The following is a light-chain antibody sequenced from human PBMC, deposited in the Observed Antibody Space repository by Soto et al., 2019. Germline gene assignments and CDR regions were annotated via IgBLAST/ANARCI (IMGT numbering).Light chain of an antibody. CDR1: QSVSNNY. J-gene: IGKJ1*01. Sequence: RVKAGLPRRASQSVSNNYLAWYQQKPGQAPRLLIYGASNRATGIPDRFSGRGSGTDFTFTISRLEPVDFAVYYCPPSGSSGPCGQGTKVDIK. CDR2: GAS. CDR3: PPSGSSGP. V-gene: IGKV3-20*01.